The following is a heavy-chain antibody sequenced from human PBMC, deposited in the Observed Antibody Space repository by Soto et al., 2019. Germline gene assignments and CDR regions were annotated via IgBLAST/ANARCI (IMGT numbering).Heavy chain of an antibody. J-gene: IGHJ4*02. V-gene: IGHV4-59*01. CDR1: GGSISSYY. CDR2: IYYSGST. D-gene: IGHD2-15*01. Sequence: PSETLSLTCTVSGGSISSYYWSWIRQPPGEGLEWIGYIYYSGSTNYNPSLKSRVTISVDTSKNQFSLKLSSVTAADTAVYYCARDSGHSTGYFDYWGQGTLVTVSS. CDR3: ARDSGHSTGYFDY.